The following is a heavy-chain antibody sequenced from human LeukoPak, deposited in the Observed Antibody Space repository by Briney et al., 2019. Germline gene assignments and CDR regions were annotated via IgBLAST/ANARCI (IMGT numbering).Heavy chain of an antibody. Sequence: SETLSLTCTVSGGSISSYYWSWIRQPAGKGLEWIGRIYTSGSTNYNPSLKSRVTMSVDTSKNQFSLKLSSVTAADTAVYYCARAFPLTMVRGVYFDYWGQGTLVTVSS. CDR2: IYTSGST. D-gene: IGHD3-10*01. CDR3: ARAFPLTMVRGVYFDY. J-gene: IGHJ4*02. CDR1: GGSISSYY. V-gene: IGHV4-4*07.